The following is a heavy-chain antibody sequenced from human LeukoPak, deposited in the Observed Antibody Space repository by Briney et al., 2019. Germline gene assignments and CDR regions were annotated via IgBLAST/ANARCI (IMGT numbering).Heavy chain of an antibody. Sequence: GRSLRLSCAASGFTFSSYGMDWVRQAPGKGLEWVAVISYDGSNKYYADSVEGRFTISRDNSKNTLYLQMNSLRVEDTAVYYCAKDLAPYYYYGMDVWGQGTTVTVSS. CDR3: AKDLAPYYYYGMDV. CDR1: GFTFSSYG. J-gene: IGHJ6*02. V-gene: IGHV3-30*18. CDR2: ISYDGSNK.